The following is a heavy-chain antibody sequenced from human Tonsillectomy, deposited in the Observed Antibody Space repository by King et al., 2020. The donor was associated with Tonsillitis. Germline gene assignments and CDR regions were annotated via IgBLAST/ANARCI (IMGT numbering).Heavy chain of an antibody. V-gene: IGHV4-38-2*01. Sequence: QLQESGPGLVKPSETLSLTCAVSGYSISSGYYWGWTRQPPGKGLEGIGNKFHSWTTYNNPSLKSRVSISIDTSKHQFSLKLSSVTAADTAVYYCARAGDSSASFDYWSQGTLVTVSS. J-gene: IGHJ4*02. D-gene: IGHD3-22*01. CDR2: KFHSWTT. CDR3: ARAGDSSASFDY. CDR1: GYSISSGYY.